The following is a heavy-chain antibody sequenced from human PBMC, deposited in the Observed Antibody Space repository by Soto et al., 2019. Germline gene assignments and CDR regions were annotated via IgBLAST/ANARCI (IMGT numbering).Heavy chain of an antibody. CDR2: ISYDGSNK. Sequence: QVQLVESGGGVVQPGRSLRLSCAASGFTFSSYGMHWVRQAPGKGLEWVAGISYDGSNKYYADSVKGRFTISRDNSKNTLYLQMNSLRAEDTAVYYCAKPDIVVVPAAMGDAFDIWGQGTMVTVSS. D-gene: IGHD2-2*01. CDR1: GFTFSSYG. J-gene: IGHJ3*02. CDR3: AKPDIVVVPAAMGDAFDI. V-gene: IGHV3-30*18.